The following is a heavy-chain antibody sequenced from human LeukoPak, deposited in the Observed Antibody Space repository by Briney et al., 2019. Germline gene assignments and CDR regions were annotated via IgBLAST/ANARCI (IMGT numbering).Heavy chain of an antibody. Sequence: PSETLSLTCSVSGGSIDTINWWSWVRQPPGKGLEWIGEVHHSGTTSYNPSLRSQVTISVDTSKNQFSLRLRSVTAADTAVYYCARDLVYSRLIRGWFDPWGQGTLVTVSS. CDR2: VHHSGTT. J-gene: IGHJ5*02. D-gene: IGHD6-13*01. V-gene: IGHV4-4*02. CDR1: GGSIDTINW. CDR3: ARDLVYSRLIRGWFDP.